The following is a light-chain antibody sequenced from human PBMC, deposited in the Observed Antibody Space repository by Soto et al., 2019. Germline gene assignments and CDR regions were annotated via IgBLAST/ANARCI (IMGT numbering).Light chain of an antibody. J-gene: IGLJ2*01. CDR1: SSNIGNNY. V-gene: IGLV1-51*01. CDR3: GTWDSGLIAVV. CDR2: DNN. Sequence: QSVLTQPPSVSAAPGQTVTISCSGSSSNIGNNYVSWYQQLPGTAPKLLIYDNNKRPSGIPDRFSGSKSGTSATLGITGLQTGDEADYYCGTWDSGLIAVVFGGGTKVTVL.